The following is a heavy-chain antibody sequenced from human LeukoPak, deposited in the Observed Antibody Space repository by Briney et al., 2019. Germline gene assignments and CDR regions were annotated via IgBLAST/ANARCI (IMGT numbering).Heavy chain of an antibody. CDR3: ARRYSYGYEFDY. D-gene: IGHD5-18*01. Sequence: SETLSLTCTVSGYSISKDYYWGWIRQPPGKGLEWIGSIDYSGNTYYNSSLKSRVTISVDTSKNQFSLKLSSVTAADTAVYYCARRYSYGYEFDYWGQGTLVTVSS. CDR2: IDYSGNT. J-gene: IGHJ4*02. V-gene: IGHV4-38-2*02. CDR1: GYSISKDYY.